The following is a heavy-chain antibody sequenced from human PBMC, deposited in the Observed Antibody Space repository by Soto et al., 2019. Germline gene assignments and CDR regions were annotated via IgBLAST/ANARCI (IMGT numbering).Heavy chain of an antibody. V-gene: IGHV4-4*02. Sequence: QVQLQESGPGLVKPSGTLSLTCAVSGGSISSSNWWSWVRQPQGKGLEWNGEIYHSGSANYNPSLKGRVTISVDKSKNQFSLKLSSVTAADTAVYYCVRLHAQLSCSSAWFVYGIRRWYFDLWGRGTLVTVSS. CDR2: IYHSGSA. CDR3: VRLHAQLSCSSAWFVYGIRRWYFDL. J-gene: IGHJ2*01. CDR1: GGSISSSNW. D-gene: IGHD6-6*01.